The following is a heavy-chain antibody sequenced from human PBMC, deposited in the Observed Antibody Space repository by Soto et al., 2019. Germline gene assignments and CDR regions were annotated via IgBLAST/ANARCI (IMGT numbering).Heavy chain of an antibody. V-gene: IGHV3-53*02. CDR1: GFSVRTNY. Sequence: EVQVVETGGGLIQPGGSLRLSCAASGFSVRTNYMTWVRQAPGKGLEWVSVFETGGSIYYADSVRGRFIISKDYAKNTVYLQMTSLRAEDTDVYYCARSGVTPDFFDYWGQGTLVTVSS. D-gene: IGHD3-3*01. J-gene: IGHJ4*02. CDR2: FETGGSI. CDR3: ARSGVTPDFFDY.